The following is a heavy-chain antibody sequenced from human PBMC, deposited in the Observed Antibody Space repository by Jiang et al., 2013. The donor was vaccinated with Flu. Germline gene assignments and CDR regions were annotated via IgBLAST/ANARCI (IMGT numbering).Heavy chain of an antibody. CDR3: ARDESRTYNYFHP. J-gene: IGHJ5*02. Sequence: GPGLVEAFGKDPCPSIAMSPVVPSAVGTITGAGFDSPPGKGLEWIGSVYYSGRTYYSESLKSRVIISVDLANNYFSLRLNSVTAADTAIYFCARDESRTYNYFHPWGQG. D-gene: IGHD2-2*01. V-gene: IGHV4-39*07. CDR1: VVPSAVGTIT. CDR2: VYYSGRT.